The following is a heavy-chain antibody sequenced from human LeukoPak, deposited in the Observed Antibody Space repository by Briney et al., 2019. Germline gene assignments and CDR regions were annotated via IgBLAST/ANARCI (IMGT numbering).Heavy chain of an antibody. CDR3: AKDNGGSTSYYYYYGMDV. CDR2: ISYDGSNK. D-gene: IGHD2-8*01. V-gene: IGHV3-30*18. CDR1: GFTFSSHG. J-gene: IGHJ6*04. Sequence: GGSLRLSCAASGFTFSSHGMHWVRQAPGKGLEWVAVISYDGSNKYYADSVKGRFTISRDNSKNTLYLQMNSLRAEDTAVYYRAKDNGGSTSYYYYYGMDVWGKGTTVTVSS.